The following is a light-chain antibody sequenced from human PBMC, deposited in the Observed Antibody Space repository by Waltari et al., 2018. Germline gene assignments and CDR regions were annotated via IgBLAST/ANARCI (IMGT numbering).Light chain of an antibody. Sequence: DIQMTQSPSSLSASVGDRVTITCRTSQTVSKYLNWYQLKPGKAPNLLIYGASSLQSGVPSRFSGSASGTVFTLTISSLQPEDSATYYCQQTYGLPPYTFGQGTKLEI. J-gene: IGKJ2*01. CDR2: GAS. CDR3: QQTYGLPPYT. CDR1: QTVSKY. V-gene: IGKV1-39*01.